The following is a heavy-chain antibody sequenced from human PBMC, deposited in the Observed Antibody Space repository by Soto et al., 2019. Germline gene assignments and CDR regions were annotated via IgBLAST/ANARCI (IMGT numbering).Heavy chain of an antibody. J-gene: IGHJ4*02. CDR1: GYTFTSYG. Sequence: QVQLVQSGAEVKKPGASVKVSCKASGYTFTSYGISWVRQAPGQGLEWMGWISAYNGNTNYAQKLRGRVTITTDTSTSTAYMELRSLRSDATAVYDCARFMVRGVTPPPPYFDYWGQGTLVTVSS. V-gene: IGHV1-18*01. CDR3: ARFMVRGVTPPPPYFDY. D-gene: IGHD3-10*01. CDR2: ISAYNGNT.